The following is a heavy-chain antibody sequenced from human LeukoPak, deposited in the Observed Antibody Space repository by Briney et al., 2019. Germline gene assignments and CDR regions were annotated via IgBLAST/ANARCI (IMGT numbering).Heavy chain of an antibody. CDR2: ISSSSSYI. V-gene: IGHV3-21*01. CDR3: ARVLGSLSRIAARPNYYYMDV. Sequence: GGSLRLSCAASGFTFSSYSMNWVRQAPGKGLEWVSSISSSSSYIYYADSVKGRFTISRDNAKNSLYLQMNSLRAEDTAVYYCARVLGSLSRIAARPNYYYMDVWGKGTTVTVSS. CDR1: GFTFSSYS. J-gene: IGHJ6*03. D-gene: IGHD6-6*01.